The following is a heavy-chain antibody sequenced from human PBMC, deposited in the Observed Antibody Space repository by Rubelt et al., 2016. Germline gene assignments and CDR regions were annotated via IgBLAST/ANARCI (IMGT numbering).Heavy chain of an antibody. CDR2: INQDGSEE. D-gene: IGHD4/OR15-4a*01. J-gene: IGHJ3*01. CDR3: ARDGLLTAFDV. V-gene: IGHV3-7*04. CDR1: GFTFTSYS. Sequence: EVLLVESGGGLVQPGGSLRLSCAASGFTFTSYSMAWVRQAPGKGLEWVANINQDGSEEFYVDSVKGRFSVSRANAKKSLTLQMDSLRDEDTGIYYCARDGLLTAFDVWGQGTMVTVSS.